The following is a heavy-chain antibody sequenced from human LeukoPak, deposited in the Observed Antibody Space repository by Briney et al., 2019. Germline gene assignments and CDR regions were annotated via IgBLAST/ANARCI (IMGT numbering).Heavy chain of an antibody. CDR3: AKLCNPGELVDY. CDR2: IRYDGSNK. D-gene: IGHD3-10*01. Sequence: PGGSLRLSCAASGFTFSSYGMHWVRQAPGKGLEWVAFIRYDGSNKYYVDSVKGRFTISRDNSKNTLYLQMNSLRAEDTAVYYCAKLCNPGELVDYWGQGTLVTVSS. J-gene: IGHJ4*02. V-gene: IGHV3-30*02. CDR1: GFTFSSYG.